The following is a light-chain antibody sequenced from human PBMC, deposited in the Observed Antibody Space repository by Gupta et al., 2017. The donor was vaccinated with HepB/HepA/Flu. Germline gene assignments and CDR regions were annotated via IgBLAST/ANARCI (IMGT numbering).Light chain of an antibody. CDR2: SAS. V-gene: IGKV1-39*01. Sequence: DIQMTQSPSSLSASLGDRVTITCRASQSISTYLNWYQQKPGKVPKLLIYSASSLQSGVPSRFSGSGFGTDFTLTIIRLLPEDFATYYCHQSYGILYTFGPGTKLEIK. CDR3: HQSYGILYT. CDR1: QSISTY. J-gene: IGKJ2*01.